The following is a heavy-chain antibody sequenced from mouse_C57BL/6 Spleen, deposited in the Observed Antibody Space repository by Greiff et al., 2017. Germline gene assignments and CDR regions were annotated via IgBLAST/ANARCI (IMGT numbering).Heavy chain of an antibody. V-gene: IGHV1-82*01. CDR2: IYPGDGDT. CDR3: ARFTIHYDGSSYFDY. Sequence: QVQLKESGPELVKPGASVKISCKASGYAFSSSWMNWVQQRPGKGLEWIGRIYPGDGDTNYNGKFKGKATLTADKSTSTAYMQLSSLTSEDSAVYFGARFTIHYDGSSYFDYWGQGTTLTVSS. CDR1: GYAFSSSW. J-gene: IGHJ2*01. D-gene: IGHD1-1*01.